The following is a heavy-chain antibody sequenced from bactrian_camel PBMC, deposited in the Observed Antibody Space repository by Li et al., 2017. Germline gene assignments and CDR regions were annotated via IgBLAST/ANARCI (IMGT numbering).Heavy chain of an antibody. CDR2: IDGSR. CDR3: QTPGRQYNGRYRSATY. CDR1: NYSPWC. Sequence: QLVESGGGSVQAGGSLRLSCSASNYSPWCMAWFRQTPGKERVNIDGSRAYADSGKGRFTMSRVDATNTAYLQMNNLKPDDTATYFCQTPGRQYNGRYRSATYWGQGTQVTVS. V-gene: IGHV3S53*01. J-gene: IGHJ4*01.